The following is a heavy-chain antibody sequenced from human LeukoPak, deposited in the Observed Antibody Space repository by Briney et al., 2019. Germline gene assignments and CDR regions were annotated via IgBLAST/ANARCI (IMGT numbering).Heavy chain of an antibody. CDR1: GGTFSSYA. V-gene: IGHV1-69*05. CDR2: IIPIVGTA. Sequence: SVKVSCKASGGTFSSYAISWGRQAPGQGLEWMGGIIPIVGTANYAQKFQGRVTITTDESTSTAYMELSSLRSEDTAVYYCARDAGTTPGSYYYMDVWGKGTTVTVSS. J-gene: IGHJ6*03. CDR3: ARDAGTTPGSYYYMDV. D-gene: IGHD1-7*01.